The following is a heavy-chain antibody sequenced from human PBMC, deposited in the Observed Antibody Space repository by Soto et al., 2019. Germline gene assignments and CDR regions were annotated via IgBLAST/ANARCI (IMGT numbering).Heavy chain of an antibody. D-gene: IGHD2-15*01. CDR3: ARDQTDSGGYSDS. CDR2: IWNDGSNE. Sequence: QVQLVESGGGVVQPGGSLRLSCEASGFPFSSFGIHWVRQAPGKGLERLAIIWNDGSNEYYADSVKCRFTISRDNSKNTVYLQVSNLRAEDTAVYFCARDQTDSGGYSDSWGQGTLVTVSS. J-gene: IGHJ4*02. V-gene: IGHV3-33*01. CDR1: GFPFSSFG.